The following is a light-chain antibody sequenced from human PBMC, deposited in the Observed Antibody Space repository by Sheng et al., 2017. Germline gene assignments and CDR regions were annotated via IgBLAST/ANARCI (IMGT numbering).Light chain of an antibody. V-gene: IGKV3-11*01. CDR1: QSVSSS. CDR2: DAS. J-gene: IGKJ1*01. Sequence: EIVLTQSPATLSLSPGERATLSCRASQSVSSSLAWYQQKPGQAPRLLIYDASNRATGIPARFSGSGSGTDFTLTISSLEPEDFAVYYCHQYGTSPETFGQGTKVEIK. CDR3: HQYGTSPET.